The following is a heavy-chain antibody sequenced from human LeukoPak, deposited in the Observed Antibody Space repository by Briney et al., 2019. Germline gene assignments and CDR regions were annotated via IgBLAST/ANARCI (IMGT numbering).Heavy chain of an antibody. CDR1: GFTFSDYY. Sequence: GGSLRLSCAASGFTFSDYYMSWIRQAPGKGLEWVSYISSSGSTIYYADSVKGRFTISRDNAKKSLYLQMSSLRVEDTGVYYCASWGEGALDNWGQGTLVTVSS. J-gene: IGHJ4*02. CDR2: ISSSGSTI. CDR3: ASWGEGALDN. D-gene: IGHD1-26*01. V-gene: IGHV3-11*04.